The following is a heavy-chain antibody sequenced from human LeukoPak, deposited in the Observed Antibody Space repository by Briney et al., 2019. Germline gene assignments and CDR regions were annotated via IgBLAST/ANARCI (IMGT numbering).Heavy chain of an antibody. Sequence: SVKVSCKASGGTFSSYAISWVRQAPGQGLERMGRIIPILGIANYAQKFQGRVTITADKSTSTAYMELSSLRSEDTAVYYCARDVVATTPASYYYYYGMDVWGQGTTVTVSS. J-gene: IGHJ6*02. CDR3: ARDVVATTPASYYYYYGMDV. V-gene: IGHV1-69*04. D-gene: IGHD2-2*01. CDR1: GGTFSSYA. CDR2: IIPILGIA.